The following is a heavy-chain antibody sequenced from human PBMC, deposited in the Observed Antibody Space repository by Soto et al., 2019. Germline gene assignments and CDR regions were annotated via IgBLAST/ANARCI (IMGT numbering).Heavy chain of an antibody. Sequence: SETLSLTCAVYGGSFSGYYWSWIRQPPGNGLEWIGEINHSGSTNYNPSLKSRVTISVDTSKNQFSLKLSSVTAADTAVYYCAREQLVNPLPWNRYGMDVWGQGTTVTVSS. CDR1: GGSFSGYY. V-gene: IGHV4-34*01. CDR2: INHSGST. J-gene: IGHJ6*02. D-gene: IGHD6-13*01. CDR3: AREQLVNPLPWNRYGMDV.